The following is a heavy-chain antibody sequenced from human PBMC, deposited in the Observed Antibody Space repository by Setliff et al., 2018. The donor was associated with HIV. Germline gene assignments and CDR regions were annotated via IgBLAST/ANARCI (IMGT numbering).Heavy chain of an antibody. Sequence: SETLSLTCTVSGGYISSGSYHWSWIRQPAGKGLEWIGHVHSNGFKNYNSSLESRVDISVDTSKNQISLKVDSVTAADTAMYFCARGVVGSYYDYVNIYYHDYIDLWGKGTMVTVSS. D-gene: IGHD2-15*01. J-gene: IGHJ6*03. V-gene: IGHV4-61*09. CDR3: ARGVVGSYYDYVNIYYHDYIDL. CDR1: GGYISSGSYH. CDR2: VHSNGFK.